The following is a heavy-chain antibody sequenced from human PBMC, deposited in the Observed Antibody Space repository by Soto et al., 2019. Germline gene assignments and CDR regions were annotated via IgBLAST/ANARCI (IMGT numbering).Heavy chain of an antibody. CDR2: IWYDGSNK. CDR1: VFTCSSYG. V-gene: IGHV3-33*01. D-gene: IGHD5-18*01. Sequence: QPWGSLRLSCSASVFTCSSYGMHWWRQAPGKGLEWVAVIWYDGSNKYYADSVKGRFTISRDNSKNTLYLQMNSLRAEDTAVYYCARFEQLWYRYYYYGMDVWGQGTTVTVSS. CDR3: ARFEQLWYRYYYYGMDV. J-gene: IGHJ6*02.